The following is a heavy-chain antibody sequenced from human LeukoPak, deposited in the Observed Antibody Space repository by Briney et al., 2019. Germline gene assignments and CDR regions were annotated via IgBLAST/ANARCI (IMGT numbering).Heavy chain of an antibody. CDR2: ISGSGGST. V-gene: IGHV3-23*01. Sequence: TGGSLRLSCAAPGFTFSSYGMSWVRQAPGKGLEWVSTISGSGGSTYYADSVKGRFTISRDNSKNTVYLQMNSLAIEDTAIYYCAKNPWGSAATPDSWGQGTVVTVSS. J-gene: IGHJ4*02. D-gene: IGHD6-25*01. CDR1: GFTFSSYG. CDR3: AKNPWGSAATPDS.